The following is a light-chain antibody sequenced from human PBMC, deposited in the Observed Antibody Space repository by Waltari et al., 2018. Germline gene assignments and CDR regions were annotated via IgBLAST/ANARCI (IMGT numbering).Light chain of an antibody. CDR2: RNN. V-gene: IGLV3-9*01. Sequence: SYELTQPLSLSVARGQTARIICGCGNIGMKTGHWYQQKPGQAPVLVIYRNNNRPSGIPERFSGSNSGNTATLTISGAQAGDEADYYCQVWDSSIHVVFGGGTKLTVL. J-gene: IGLJ2*01. CDR3: QVWDSSIHVV. CDR1: NIGMKT.